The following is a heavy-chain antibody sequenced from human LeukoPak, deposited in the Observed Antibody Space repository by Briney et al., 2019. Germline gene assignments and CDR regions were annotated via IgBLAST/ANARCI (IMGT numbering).Heavy chain of an antibody. Sequence: GGSLRLSCAASGFTFGSYGMHWVRQAPGKGLEWVAVIWYDGSNKYYADSVKGRFTISRDNSKNTLYLQMNSLRAEDTAVYYCARDSLQWLVGWHLGYWGQGTLVTVSS. CDR2: IWYDGSNK. CDR1: GFTFGSYG. J-gene: IGHJ4*02. D-gene: IGHD6-19*01. V-gene: IGHV3-33*01. CDR3: ARDSLQWLVGWHLGY.